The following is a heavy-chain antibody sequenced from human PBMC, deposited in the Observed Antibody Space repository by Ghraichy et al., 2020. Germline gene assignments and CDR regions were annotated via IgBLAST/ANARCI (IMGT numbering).Heavy chain of an antibody. J-gene: IGHJ4*02. CDR2: NSGSGTCP. Sequence: GGSLRLSCAASGFIFSDFYMTYLRQAPGKGLEWVSQNSGSGTCPDYTYSVEGRFTISRDNAKSSLYSQMNSLRAEDTAVLCCARGPPFSVGTICNLEKWGQGTRAPSPQ. V-gene: IGHV3-11*06. D-gene: IGHD1-26*01. CDR3: ARGPPFSVGTICNLEK. CDR1: GFIFSDFY.